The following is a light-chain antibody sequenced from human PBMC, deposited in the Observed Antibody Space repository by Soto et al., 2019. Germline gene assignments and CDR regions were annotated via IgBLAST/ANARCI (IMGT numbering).Light chain of an antibody. Sequence: DIVMTQSPDSLPGPLAERATTTCKSSRGVLYSSNIKNYLAGSQQKPGQPPKLLIYWASTRESGVPDRFSGSGSGPDFTLTISSLQAEDVAVYYCQQYYSTPLAFGPGTKVDIK. V-gene: IGKV4-1*01. J-gene: IGKJ3*01. CDR3: QQYYSTPLA. CDR2: WAS. CDR1: RGVLYSSNIKNY.